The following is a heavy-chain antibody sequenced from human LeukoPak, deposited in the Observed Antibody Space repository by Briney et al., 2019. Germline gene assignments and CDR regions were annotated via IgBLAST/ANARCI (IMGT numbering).Heavy chain of an antibody. J-gene: IGHJ4*02. V-gene: IGHV1-18*01. D-gene: IGHD6-19*01. CDR3: ASGVSSGWYGDY. Sequence: ASVKVSCKASGYTFITYGISWVRQAPGQGLEWMGWISAYNGNTNYAQKLQGRVTMTTDTSTNTAYMELRSLRSDDTAVYYCASGVSSGWYGDYWGQGTLVTVSS. CDR2: ISAYNGNT. CDR1: GYTFITYG.